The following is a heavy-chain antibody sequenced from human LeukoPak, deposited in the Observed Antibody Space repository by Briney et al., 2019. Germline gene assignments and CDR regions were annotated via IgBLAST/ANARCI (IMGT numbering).Heavy chain of an antibody. CDR1: GFTVSSNE. CDR2: ISWDADNT. CDR3: AKGNSIAVSAFFDY. V-gene: IGHV3-43*02. Sequence: GGSLRLSCAASGFTVSSNEMSWVRQAPGKGLEWVALISWDADNTYYADSVKGRFTISRDNSKNSLYLQMNSLRTEDTALYYCAKGNSIAVSAFFDYWGQGTLVTVSS. D-gene: IGHD6-19*01. J-gene: IGHJ4*02.